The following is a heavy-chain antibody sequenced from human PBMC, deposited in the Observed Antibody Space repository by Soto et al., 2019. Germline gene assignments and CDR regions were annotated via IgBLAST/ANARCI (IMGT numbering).Heavy chain of an antibody. Sequence: ASVKVSCKASGYTFTGYYMHWVRQAPGQGLEWMGWINPNSGGTNYAQKFQGWVTMTRDTSISTAYMELSRLRSDDTAVYYCARERDYSNYYFDYWGQETLVTVSS. CDR1: GYTFTGYY. J-gene: IGHJ4*02. V-gene: IGHV1-2*04. CDR3: ARERDYSNYYFDY. CDR2: INPNSGGT. D-gene: IGHD4-4*01.